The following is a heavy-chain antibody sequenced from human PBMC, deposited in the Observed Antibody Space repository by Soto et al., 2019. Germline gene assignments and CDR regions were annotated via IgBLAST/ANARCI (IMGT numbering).Heavy chain of an antibody. CDR1: GFMFSSAW. CDR2: IKSKTDGGAR. Sequence: EVQLVESGGDLVEPGGSLRLSCVTSGFMFSSAWMSWVRQATGKGLEWVGRIKSKTDGGARDYAAPVNGRFSISRDDSKSTLYLQMSSLRGEDTAVYYCVEGWNDFWGQGTLVTVSS. D-gene: IGHD1-1*01. J-gene: IGHJ4*02. V-gene: IGHV3-15*01. CDR3: VEGWNDF.